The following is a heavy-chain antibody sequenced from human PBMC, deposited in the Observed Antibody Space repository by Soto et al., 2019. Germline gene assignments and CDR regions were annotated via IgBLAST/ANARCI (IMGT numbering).Heavy chain of an antibody. J-gene: IGHJ6*02. CDR1: GLTVSSYA. V-gene: IGHV3-53*01. CDR2: IYASDST. CDR3: AKGWMDV. Sequence: EVQLVESGGGLIQPGGSLRLSCAVSGLTVSSYAMSWVRQAPGEGLEWVSVIYASDSTRYADSVKGRFTISRDNSKNTLFLQMNSLRAEDTAVYYCAKGWMDVWGQGTTVTVS.